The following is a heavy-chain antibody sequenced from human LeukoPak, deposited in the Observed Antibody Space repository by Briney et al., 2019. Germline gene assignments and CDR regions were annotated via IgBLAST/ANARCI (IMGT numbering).Heavy chain of an antibody. Sequence: GGSLRLSCAASGFTFSSYAMSWVRQAPGKGLEWVSVINGSGGSTYYADSVKGRFTISRDNSKNTVYLQMNSLRAEDTAVYYCAKTPEAKYYDFWSGYPSWGQGILVTVSS. CDR3: AKTPEAKYYDFWSGYPS. V-gene: IGHV3-23*01. CDR1: GFTFSSYA. CDR2: INGSGGST. D-gene: IGHD3-3*01. J-gene: IGHJ5*02.